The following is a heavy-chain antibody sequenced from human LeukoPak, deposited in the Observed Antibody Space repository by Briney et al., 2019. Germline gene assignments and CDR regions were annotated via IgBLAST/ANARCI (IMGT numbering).Heavy chain of an antibody. CDR3: ARDGPAQMVDFDY. J-gene: IGHJ4*02. Sequence: DSVKVSCKASGYTFSGTGWYLYWLRQAPGQGLECMGWIYPNNGATAYAQKFQGRAAMTRDTSITTAYMELSRLRPDDTAVYYCARDGPAQMVDFDYWGQGTLVTVSS. CDR2: IYPNNGAT. V-gene: IGHV1-2*02. D-gene: IGHD3-10*01. CDR1: GYTFSGTGWY.